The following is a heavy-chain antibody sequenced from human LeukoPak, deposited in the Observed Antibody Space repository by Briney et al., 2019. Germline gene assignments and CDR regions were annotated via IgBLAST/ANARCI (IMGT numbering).Heavy chain of an antibody. J-gene: IGHJ4*02. CDR3: ARDQTAAGSRGGY. Sequence: GGSLRLSCAASGFTFSSYSMNWVRQAPGKGLEWVSSISSSSSYIYYADSVKGRFTISRDNAKNSLYPQMNSLRAEDTAVYYCARDQTAAGSRGGYWGQGTLVTVSS. D-gene: IGHD6-13*01. CDR1: GFTFSSYS. CDR2: ISSSSSYI. V-gene: IGHV3-21*01.